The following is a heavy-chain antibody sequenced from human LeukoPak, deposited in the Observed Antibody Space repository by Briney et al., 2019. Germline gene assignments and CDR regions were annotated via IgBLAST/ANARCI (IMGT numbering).Heavy chain of an antibody. J-gene: IGHJ5*02. CDR3: ARVMAARREDLNWFDP. D-gene: IGHD6-6*01. V-gene: IGHV4-39*07. CDR2: IYYSGNT. CDR1: AGSISSSGSY. Sequence: SETLSLTCTVSAGSISSSGSYWGWLRQPPGKGLEWIGSIYYSGNTYNPSLKSRVTISGDTSKNQFSLNLTSVNAADTAVYYCARVMAARREDLNWFDPWGQGTLVTVSS.